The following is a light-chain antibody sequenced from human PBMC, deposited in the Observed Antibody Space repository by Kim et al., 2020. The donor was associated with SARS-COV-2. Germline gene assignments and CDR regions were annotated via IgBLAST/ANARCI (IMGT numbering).Light chain of an antibody. CDR1: SLRSYY. J-gene: IGLJ2*01. CDR2: GKN. V-gene: IGLV3-19*01. CDR3: NSRDSSGNHVV. Sequence: GQRIGSTCQGDSLRSYYASWYQQKPGQAPVLVIYGKNNRPSGIPDRFSGSSSGNTASLTITGAQAEDEADYYCNSRDSSGNHVVFGGGTQLTVL.